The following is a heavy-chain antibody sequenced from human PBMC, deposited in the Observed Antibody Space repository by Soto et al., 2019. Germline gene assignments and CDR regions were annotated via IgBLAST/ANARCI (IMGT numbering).Heavy chain of an antibody. CDR3: AILTTVTTFQDAFEI. Sequence: EVQLVESGGGLVQPGRSLRLSCAASGFTFDDYAMHWVRQAPGKGLEWVSGISWNSVSIGYADSVKGRFTISRDNAKNSLYLQMNSLRAEDTALYYCAILTTVTTFQDAFEIWGQGTMVTVAS. CDR1: GFTFDDYA. CDR2: ISWNSVSI. D-gene: IGHD4-17*01. V-gene: IGHV3-9*01. J-gene: IGHJ3*02.